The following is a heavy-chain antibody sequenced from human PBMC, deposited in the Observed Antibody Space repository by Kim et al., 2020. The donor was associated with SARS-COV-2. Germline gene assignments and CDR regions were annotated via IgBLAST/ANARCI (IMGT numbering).Heavy chain of an antibody. CDR1: GFTFSSYG. D-gene: IGHD3-3*01. V-gene: IGHV3-30*18. CDR2: ISYDGSNK. CDR3: AKDADDFWSGYYTDFDY. J-gene: IGHJ4*02. Sequence: GGSLRLSCAASGFTFSSYGMHWVRQAPGKGLEWVAVISYDGSNKYYADSVKGRFTISRDNSKNTLYLQMNSLRAEDTAVYYCAKDADDFWSGYYTDFDYWGQGTLVTVSS.